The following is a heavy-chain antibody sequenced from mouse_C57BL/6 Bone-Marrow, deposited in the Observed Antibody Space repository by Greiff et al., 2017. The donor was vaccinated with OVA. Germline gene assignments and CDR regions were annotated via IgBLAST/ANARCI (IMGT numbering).Heavy chain of an antibody. J-gene: IGHJ3*01. D-gene: IGHD2-3*01. Sequence: QVQLQQSGPELVKPGASVKISCKASGYSFTSYYIHWVKQRPGQGLEWIGWIYPGSGNTKYNEKFKGKATLTADTSSSTAYMQLSSLTSEDSAVYYCAREDGYYPVAYWGQGTLVTVSA. CDR1: GYSFTSYY. CDR2: IYPGSGNT. CDR3: AREDGYYPVAY. V-gene: IGHV1-66*01.